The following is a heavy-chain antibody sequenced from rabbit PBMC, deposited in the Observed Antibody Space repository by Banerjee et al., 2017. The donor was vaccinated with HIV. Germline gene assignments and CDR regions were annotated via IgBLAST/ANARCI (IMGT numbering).Heavy chain of an antibody. D-gene: IGHD1-1*01. J-gene: IGHJ4*01. CDR3: ARGGNSGYRPFNL. CDR2: IYGGTSSST. V-gene: IGHV1S40*01. Sequence: QSLEESGGDLVKPGASLTLTCTASGFSFSGGYYMCWVRQAPGKGLEWIACIYGGTSSSTYYASWAKGRFTISKSSSTTVTLQMTSLTAADTATYFCARGGNSGYRPFNLWGQGTLVTVS. CDR1: GFSFSGGYY.